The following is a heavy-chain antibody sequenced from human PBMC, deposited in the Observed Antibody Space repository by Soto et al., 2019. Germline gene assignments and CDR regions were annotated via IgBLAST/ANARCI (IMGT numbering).Heavy chain of an antibody. CDR1: GFTFSSYS. D-gene: IGHD3-16*01. CDR3: ASPRLGEFLPY. J-gene: IGHJ4*02. CDR2: ISSDGSNK. V-gene: IGHV3-30-3*01. Sequence: GGSLRLSCAASGFTFSSYSIDWVRQAPGTGLEWVAGISSDGSNKHYADSVKGRFTISRDNSKNTLYLQMNSLRDEDTAVYYCASPRLGEFLPYWGQGTLVTVSS.